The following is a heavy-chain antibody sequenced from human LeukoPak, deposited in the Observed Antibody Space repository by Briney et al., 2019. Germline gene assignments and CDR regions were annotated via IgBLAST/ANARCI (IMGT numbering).Heavy chain of an antibody. CDR2: IIPIFGTA. CDR1: GGTFSSYA. V-gene: IGHV1-69*05. CDR3: ARGFPPRRSYDSSGYYSYYFDY. D-gene: IGHD3-22*01. J-gene: IGHJ4*02. Sequence: VASVKVSCKASGGTFSSYAISWVRQAPGQGLEWMGGIIPIFGTANYAQRLQGRVTMTTDTSTSTAYMELRSLRSDDTAVYYCARGFPPRRSYDSSGYYSYYFDYWGQGTLVTVSS.